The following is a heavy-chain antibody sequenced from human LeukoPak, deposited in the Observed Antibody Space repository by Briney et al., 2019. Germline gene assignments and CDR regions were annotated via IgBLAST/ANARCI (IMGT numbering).Heavy chain of an antibody. CDR3: AQMNTGIRP. CDR2: INHSGST. V-gene: IGHV4-34*01. Sequence: SETLSLTCAVYGGSFSGYYWSWIRQPPGKGLEWIGEINHSGSTNYNPSLKSRVTISVDTSKNQFSLKLSSVTAADTAVYYCAQMNTGIRPWGQGTLVTVSS. D-gene: IGHD5-18*01. J-gene: IGHJ5*02. CDR1: GGSFSGYY.